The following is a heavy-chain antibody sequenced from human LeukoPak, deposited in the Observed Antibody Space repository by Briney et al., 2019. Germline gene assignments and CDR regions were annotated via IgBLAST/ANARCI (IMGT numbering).Heavy chain of an antibody. CDR1: GFTFSSYA. V-gene: IGHV3-30-3*01. Sequence: GGSLRLSCAASGFTFSSYAMHWVRQAPGKGLEWVAVISYDGSNKYYADSVKGRSTISRDNSKNTLYLQMNSLRAEDTAVYYCARDHHTLDYDYVWGSYRYEYYFDYWGQGTLVTVSS. CDR2: ISYDGSNK. CDR3: ARDHHTLDYDYVWGSYRYEYYFDY. J-gene: IGHJ4*02. D-gene: IGHD3-16*02.